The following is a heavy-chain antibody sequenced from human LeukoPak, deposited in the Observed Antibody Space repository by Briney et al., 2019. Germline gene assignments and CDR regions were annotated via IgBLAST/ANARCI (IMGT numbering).Heavy chain of an antibody. J-gene: IGHJ4*02. D-gene: IGHD3-10*01. V-gene: IGHV3-7*01. CDR1: GSTFSSYW. CDR2: IKEDATES. Sequence: GGSLRLSCAASGSTFSSYWMTWIRQAPGKGLEWVAHIKEDATESRSADSVKGRFTISRDNTKNSLFLQLNSLRAEDTAVYYCVRDRGWYHFDLWGQGTLVTVSS. CDR3: VRDRGWYHFDL.